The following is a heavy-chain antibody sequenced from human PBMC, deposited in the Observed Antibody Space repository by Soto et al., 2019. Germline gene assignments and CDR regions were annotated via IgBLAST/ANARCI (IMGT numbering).Heavy chain of an antibody. CDR3: ARQVVVPAAANYYYYYMDV. V-gene: IGHV4-59*08. CDR1: GGSISSYY. D-gene: IGHD2-2*01. J-gene: IGHJ6*03. Sequence: LSLTCTVSGGSISSYYWSWIRQPPGKGLEWIGYIYYSGSTNYNPSLKSRVTISVDTSKNQFSLKLSSVTAADTAVYYCARQVVVPAAANYYYYYMDVWGKGTTVNVSS. CDR2: IYYSGST.